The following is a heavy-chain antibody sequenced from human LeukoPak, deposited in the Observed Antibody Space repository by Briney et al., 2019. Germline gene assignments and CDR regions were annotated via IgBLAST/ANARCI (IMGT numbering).Heavy chain of an antibody. CDR2: ISYDGSNK. Sequence: GGSLRLSCAASGFTFSSYGMHWVRQAPGKGLEWVAVISYDGSNKYYADSVKGRFTISRDNSKNTLYLQMNSLRAEDTAVYYCAREGGYSYGYDYWGQGTLVTVSS. D-gene: IGHD5-18*01. CDR3: AREGGYSYGYDY. J-gene: IGHJ4*02. V-gene: IGHV3-30*03. CDR1: GFTFSSYG.